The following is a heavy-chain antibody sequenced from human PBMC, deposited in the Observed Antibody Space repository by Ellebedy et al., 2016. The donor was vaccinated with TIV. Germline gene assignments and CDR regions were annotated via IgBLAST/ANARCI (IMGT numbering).Heavy chain of an antibody. D-gene: IGHD2-21*01. J-gene: IGHJ4*02. CDR2: MSINGATT. CDR1: GFTFSTYA. Sequence: GESLKISCAASGFTFSTYAMHWVRQAPGRGLEYVSTMSINGATTYYASSVKGRFTISRDNSKNTLYLQMGSLRADDTAIYYCARVREIATVFRALDYWGQGTLVTVSP. CDR3: ARVREIATVFRALDY. V-gene: IGHV3-64*01.